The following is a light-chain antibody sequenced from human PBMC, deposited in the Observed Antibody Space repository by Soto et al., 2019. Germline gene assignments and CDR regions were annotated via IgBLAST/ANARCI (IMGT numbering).Light chain of an antibody. CDR2: DVS. CDR1: SSDVGGYKY. V-gene: IGLV2-14*01. Sequence: QSALTQPASVSGSPGQSITISCTGTSSDVGGYKYISWYQQHPGKAHKLMIYDVSNRPSGVSNRFSGSKSGNTASLAISGLQAEDEADYYCSSYTSGSTLVVFGGGTTLTVL. J-gene: IGLJ2*01. CDR3: SSYTSGSTLVV.